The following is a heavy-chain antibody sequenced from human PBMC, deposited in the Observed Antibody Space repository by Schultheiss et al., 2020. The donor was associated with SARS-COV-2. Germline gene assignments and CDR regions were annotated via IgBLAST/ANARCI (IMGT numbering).Heavy chain of an antibody. J-gene: IGHJ4*02. CDR1: GFTFSSYS. V-gene: IGHV3-48*01. D-gene: IGHD3-22*01. CDR3: ARDRARSYYYDSSGYLDY. Sequence: GGSLRLSCAASGFTFSSYSMNWVRQAPGKGLEWVSYISSSSSTIYYADSVKGRFTISRDNSKNTLYLQMNSLRAEDTAVYYCARDRARSYYYDSSGYLDYWGQGTLVTVSS. CDR2: ISSSSSTI.